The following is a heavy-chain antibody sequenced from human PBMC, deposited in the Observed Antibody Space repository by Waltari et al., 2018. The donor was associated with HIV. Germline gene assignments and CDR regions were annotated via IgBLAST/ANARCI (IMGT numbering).Heavy chain of an antibody. Sequence: QVLLQESGPGRLKPSETLSLTCGVSGVSIGTARYSCNWVRQSAGQAMEWTGRVYNGGNTNYSPSLRGRVTISIDTSKNQFSLNLNSVTAADTAVYFCARDHAVVLSSNPRQSVYYYYGMDVWGQGTTVTVSS. CDR1: GVSIGTARYS. CDR2: VYNGGNT. J-gene: IGHJ6*02. CDR3: ARDHAVVLSSNPRQSVYYYYGMDV. V-gene: IGHV4-61*02. D-gene: IGHD3-22*01.